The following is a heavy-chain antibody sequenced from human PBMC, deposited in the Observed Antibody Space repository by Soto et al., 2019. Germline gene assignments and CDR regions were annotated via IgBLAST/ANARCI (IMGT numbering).Heavy chain of an antibody. Sequence: ASVKVSCKASGYTFTGYYMHWVRQAPGQGLEWMGWINPNSGGTNYAQKFQGRVTMTRDTSISTAYMELSRLRSDDTAVYYCARGRKLLWFGELIPDDYWGQGTLVTVSS. CDR3: ARGRKLLWFGELIPDDY. D-gene: IGHD3-10*01. CDR2: INPNSGGT. V-gene: IGHV1-2*02. J-gene: IGHJ4*02. CDR1: GYTFTGYY.